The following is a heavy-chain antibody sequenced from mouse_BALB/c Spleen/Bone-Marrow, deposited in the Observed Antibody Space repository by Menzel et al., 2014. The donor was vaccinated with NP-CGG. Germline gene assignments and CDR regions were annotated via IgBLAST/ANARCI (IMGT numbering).Heavy chain of an antibody. CDR1: GYEFSSYW. J-gene: IGHJ2*01. CDR2: IWPGDGDT. V-gene: IGHV1-80*01. CDR3: ARWDYGNRGEFYFDY. D-gene: IGHD1-1*01. Sequence: QVQLQRPGAELVRPGSSVRVSCKASGYEFSSYWMNWVKQWPGQGLEWIGQIWPGDGDTNYNGKFKGKATLTADKSSSTTYMQLSSLTSEDSAVYFCARWDYGNRGEFYFDYCGQATTPTVSS.